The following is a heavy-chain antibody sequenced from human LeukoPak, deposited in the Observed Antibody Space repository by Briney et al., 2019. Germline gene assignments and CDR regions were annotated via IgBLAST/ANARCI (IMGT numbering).Heavy chain of an antibody. CDR2: ISGSGGST. D-gene: IGHD3-10*01. J-gene: IGHJ5*02. CDR1: GFTFSSYA. V-gene: IGHV3-23*01. Sequence: GGSLRLSCAASGFTFSSYAMSWVRQAPGRGLEWVSAISGSGGSTYYADSVKGRFTISRDNSKNTLYLQMNSLRAEDTAVCYCAKSYGSGIGDWFDPWGQGTLVTVSS. CDR3: AKSYGSGIGDWFDP.